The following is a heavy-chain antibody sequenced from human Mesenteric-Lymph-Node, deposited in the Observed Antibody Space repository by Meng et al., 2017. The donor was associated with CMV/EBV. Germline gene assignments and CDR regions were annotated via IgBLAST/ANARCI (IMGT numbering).Heavy chain of an antibody. CDR1: GFTFSTYN. D-gene: IGHD1-26*01. CDR3: ARVRGELPQP. J-gene: IGHJ5*02. Sequence: GSLRLSCAASGFTFSTYNMNWVRQAPGKGLEWIGEINHSGSTDYNPSLKSRVTISVDTSKNQFSLKLSSVTAADTAVYYCARVRGELPQPWGQGTLVTVSS. V-gene: IGHV4-34*01. CDR2: INHSGST.